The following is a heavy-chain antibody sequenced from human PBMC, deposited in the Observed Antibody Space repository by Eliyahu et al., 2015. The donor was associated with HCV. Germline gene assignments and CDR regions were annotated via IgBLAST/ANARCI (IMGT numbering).Heavy chain of an antibody. CDR2: ISSSGGST. V-gene: IGHV3-23*01. D-gene: IGHD2-2*01. CDR1: GFTFSNYA. J-gene: IGHJ4*02. Sequence: EVQLLESGGGLVQPGGSLRLSCAASGFTFSNYAMSWVRQAPGKGLEWVSGISSSGGSTYYADSVKGRFTISRDNSKNTLYLQMNSLRAEDTAVYYCAKTHYCSSTSYPLGHWGQGTLVTVSS. CDR3: AKTHYCSSTSYPLGH.